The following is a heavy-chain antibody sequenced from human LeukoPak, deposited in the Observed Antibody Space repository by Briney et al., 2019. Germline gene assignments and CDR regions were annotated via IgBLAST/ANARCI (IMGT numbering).Heavy chain of an antibody. J-gene: IGHJ3*02. V-gene: IGHV4-39*07. Sequence: SETLSLTCTVSGGSISSSSHYWGWIRQPPGKGLEWIGNIYYSGSTYYKSSLKSRVTISVDTSKNQFSLKLSSVTAADTAVYYCVREGWQWLVHAFDIWGQGTMVTGPS. CDR3: VREGWQWLVHAFDI. CDR2: IYYSGST. CDR1: GGSISSSSHY. D-gene: IGHD6-19*01.